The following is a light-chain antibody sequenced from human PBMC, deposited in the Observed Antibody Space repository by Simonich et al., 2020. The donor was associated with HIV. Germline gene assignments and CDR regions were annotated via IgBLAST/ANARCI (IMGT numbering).Light chain of an antibody. CDR1: QSISSY. Sequence: DIQMTQSPSSLSASVVDRVTITCRASQSISSYLNWYQQKPGKAPKLLIYAASSLQSGVPSRFSGSGFGTEFSLTISSMQSEDFAVYYCQQYNNWPSPFTFGPGTKVDIK. V-gene: IGKV1-39*01. CDR3: QQYNNWPSPFT. CDR2: AAS. J-gene: IGKJ3*01.